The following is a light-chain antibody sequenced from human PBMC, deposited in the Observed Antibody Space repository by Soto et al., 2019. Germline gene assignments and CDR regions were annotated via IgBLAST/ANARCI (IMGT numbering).Light chain of an antibody. CDR2: EGN. CDR3: CSYAGSTTWV. V-gene: IGLV2-23*01. J-gene: IGLJ3*02. Sequence: QSVLTQPASVSGSPGQSITISCTGTSSDVGNYNFVSWYQQHPGKAPKLMIYEGNKRPSGVSNRFSGSKSGNTASLTISGLQAEDEADYYCCSYAGSTTWVFGGGTKVTVL. CDR1: SSDVGNYNF.